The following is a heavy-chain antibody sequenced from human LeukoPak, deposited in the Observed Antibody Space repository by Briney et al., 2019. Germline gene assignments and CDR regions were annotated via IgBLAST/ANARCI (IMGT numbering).Heavy chain of an antibody. Sequence: SETLSLTCAVYGGSFSDYYWSWIRQPPGKGLEWIGEINHSGSTNYNPSLKSRVTISVDTSKNQFSLKLSSVTAADTAVYYCARGMYYYDSSGYGPGADYFDYWGQGTLVTVSS. CDR2: INHSGST. CDR3: ARGMYYYDSSGYGPGADYFDY. D-gene: IGHD3-22*01. V-gene: IGHV4-34*01. J-gene: IGHJ4*02. CDR1: GGSFSDYY.